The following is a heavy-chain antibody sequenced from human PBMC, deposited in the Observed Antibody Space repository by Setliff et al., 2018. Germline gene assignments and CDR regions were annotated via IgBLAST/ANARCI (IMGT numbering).Heavy chain of an antibody. CDR2: IYYSGST. D-gene: IGHD2-21*02. V-gene: IGHV4-59*12. J-gene: IGHJ4*02. Sequence: PSETLSLTCTVSGGSISSYYWSWIRQPPGKGLEWIGYIYYSGSTNYNPSLKSRVTISVDTSKNQFSLKLNSVTATDTAVYYCARDLGHGGDSDYWGQGILVTVSS. CDR1: GGSISSYY. CDR3: ARDLGHGGDSDY.